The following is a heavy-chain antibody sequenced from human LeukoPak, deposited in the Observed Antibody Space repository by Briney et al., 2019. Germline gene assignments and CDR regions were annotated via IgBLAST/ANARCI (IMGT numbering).Heavy chain of an antibody. CDR3: ARNVEGIVVVPAAMDYYYYMDV. Sequence: ASVKVSCKASGYTFTSYDINCVRQATGQGLEWMGWMKPNGGNTGYAQKFQGRVTMTRNTSISTAYMELSSLRSEDTAVYYGARNVEGIVVVPAAMDYYYYMDVWGKGTTVTVSS. CDR2: MKPNGGNT. J-gene: IGHJ6*03. V-gene: IGHV1-8*01. D-gene: IGHD2-2*01. CDR1: GYTFTSYD.